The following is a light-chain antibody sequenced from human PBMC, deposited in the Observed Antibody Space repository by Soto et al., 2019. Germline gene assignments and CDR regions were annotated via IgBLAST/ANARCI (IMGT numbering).Light chain of an antibody. Sequence: GDSVTITCRASQSVNNWLAWYQQKPGKAPKLLIYDASSLEIGVPSRFSGSGSGTEFTLTISSLQPDDFATYYCQQYNSYCTFGQGTKLEIK. CDR3: QQYNSYCT. CDR1: QSVNNW. V-gene: IGKV1-5*01. CDR2: DAS. J-gene: IGKJ2*02.